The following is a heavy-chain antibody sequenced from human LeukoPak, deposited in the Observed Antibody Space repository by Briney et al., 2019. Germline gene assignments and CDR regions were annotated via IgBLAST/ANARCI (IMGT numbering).Heavy chain of an antibody. V-gene: IGHV3-21*01. CDR3: ARDFDWANDY. J-gene: IGHJ4*02. CDR1: GFTFSSYS. CDR2: ISSSSSYI. D-gene: IGHD3-9*01. Sequence: GGSLRLSCAASGFTFSSYSMNWVRQAPGKGLEWVSSISSSSSYIYYADSVKGRFTISRDNAKNTLYLQMNSLRAEDTAVYYCARDFDWANDYWGQGTLVTVSS.